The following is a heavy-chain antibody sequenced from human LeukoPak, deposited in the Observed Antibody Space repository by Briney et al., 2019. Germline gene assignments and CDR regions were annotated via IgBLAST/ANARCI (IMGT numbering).Heavy chain of an antibody. CDR2: INHSGST. V-gene: IGHV4-34*01. CDR1: GGSFSGYY. J-gene: IGHJ6*03. D-gene: IGHD6-13*01. Sequence: SETLSLTCAVYGGSFSGYYWSWIRQPPGKGLEWIGEINHSGSTNYNQSLKSRVTISVDTSKNQFSLKLSSVTAADTAVYYCARQGSAAGTHYYYYYYMDVWGKGTTVTVSS. CDR3: ARQGSAAGTHYYYYYYMDV.